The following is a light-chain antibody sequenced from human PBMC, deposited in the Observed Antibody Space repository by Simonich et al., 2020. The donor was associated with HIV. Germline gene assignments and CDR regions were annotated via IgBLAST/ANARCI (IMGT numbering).Light chain of an antibody. CDR3: QQDYNLPMYT. V-gene: IGKV3D-15*01. Sequence: EIVMTQSPATLSVSPGERATLYCRASQSVSSNLAWYQQKPGQAPRLLIYGASTRATSIPPRFSGSGSGTDFTLTISSLQPEDFAVYYCQQDYNLPMYTFGQGTKLEIK. CDR2: GAS. J-gene: IGKJ2*01. CDR1: QSVSSN.